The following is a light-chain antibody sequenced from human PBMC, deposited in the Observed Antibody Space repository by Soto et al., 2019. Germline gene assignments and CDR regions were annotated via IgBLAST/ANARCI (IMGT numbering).Light chain of an antibody. CDR3: QQSYSTSIT. CDR1: QTISNF. V-gene: IGKV1-39*01. Sequence: DIQMTQYPSSLSASVGDRVTITCRASQTISNFLNWYQQTSGNAPKLLISTASTLQSGVPSRFSGSGSGTDFTLTINSLQPEDFATYYCQQSYSTSITFGQGTRLEIK. CDR2: TAS. J-gene: IGKJ5*01.